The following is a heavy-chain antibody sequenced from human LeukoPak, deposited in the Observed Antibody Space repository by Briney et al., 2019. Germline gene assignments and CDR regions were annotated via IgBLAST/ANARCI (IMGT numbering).Heavy chain of an antibody. V-gene: IGHV3-23*01. CDR2: ISGSGGST. J-gene: IGHJ4*02. CDR1: GFTFSSYA. D-gene: IGHD6-19*01. Sequence: GGSLRLSCAASGFTFSSYAMSWVRQAPGKGLEWVSAISGSGGSTYYADSVKGRFTISRDNAKNSLYLQMNSLRAEDTGLYYCAKVSLAIAVAGVFDYWGQGTLVTVSS. CDR3: AKVSLAIAVAGVFDY.